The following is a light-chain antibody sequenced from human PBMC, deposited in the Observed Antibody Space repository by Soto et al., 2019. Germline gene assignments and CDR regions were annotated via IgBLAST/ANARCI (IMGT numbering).Light chain of an antibody. V-gene: IGKV1-39*01. J-gene: IGKJ4*01. CDR2: AAS. Sequence: DIQMTQSPSSLSASVGDRVTITCRASQSVSNYLNWYQQRPGKAPKHLIYAASTLQYGVPSRFSGSGSGTDFTLTTSSLQPEDFATYYCQHSYGTPVTFGVGTRVE. CDR3: QHSYGTPVT. CDR1: QSVSNY.